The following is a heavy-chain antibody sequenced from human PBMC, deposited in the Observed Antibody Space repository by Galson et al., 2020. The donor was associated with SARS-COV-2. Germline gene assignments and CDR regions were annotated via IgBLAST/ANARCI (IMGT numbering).Heavy chain of an antibody. CDR1: GYTFTSYG. Sequence: ASVKVSCKASGYTFTSYGISWVRQAPGQGLEWMGWISAYNGNTNYAQKLQGRVTMTTDTSTSTAYMELRSLRSDDTAVYYCARRGVQYYDSLTGYLYYYYGMDVWGQGTTVTVSS. J-gene: IGHJ6*02. V-gene: IGHV1-18*04. D-gene: IGHD3-9*01. CDR3: ARRGVQYYDSLTGYLYYYYGMDV. CDR2: ISAYNGNT.